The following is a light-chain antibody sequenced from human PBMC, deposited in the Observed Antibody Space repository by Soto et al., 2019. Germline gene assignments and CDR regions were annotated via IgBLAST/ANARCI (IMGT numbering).Light chain of an antibody. CDR2: RAS. Sequence: IGVKQPPATLSVSTGERATLSCTASHYIYSNVAWFQQRPGQAPRLLIYRASTRATGVPARISGSGSGTEFTLTINSLQSEDFAVYYCQQYSAWTSIPFGQRRLLEV. V-gene: IGKV3-15*01. CDR3: QQYSAWTSIP. J-gene: IGKJ5*01. CDR1: HYIYSN.